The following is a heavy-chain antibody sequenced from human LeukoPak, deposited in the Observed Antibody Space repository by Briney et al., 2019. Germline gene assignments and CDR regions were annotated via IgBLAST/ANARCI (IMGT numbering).Heavy chain of an antibody. CDR3: ATVASGWYPDY. CDR1: GGSISSFY. Sequence: SETLSLTCTVSGGSISSFYYTWIRQPPGKGLEWIGYIDFSGITNYNSSLNSRVTISLDTSQNQFSLKLNSVTAADTAVYYCATVASGWYPDYWGQGALVTVAS. D-gene: IGHD6-19*01. CDR2: IDFSGIT. J-gene: IGHJ4*02. V-gene: IGHV4-59*01.